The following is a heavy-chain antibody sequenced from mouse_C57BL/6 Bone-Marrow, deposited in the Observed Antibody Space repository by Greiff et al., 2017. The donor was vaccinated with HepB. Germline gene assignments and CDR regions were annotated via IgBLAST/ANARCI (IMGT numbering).Heavy chain of an antibody. CDR3: ARFYGNFFFDY. CDR1: GFTFSSYA. D-gene: IGHD2-1*01. CDR2: ISDGGSYT. Sequence: DVMLVESGGGLVKPGGSLKLSCAASGFTFSSYAMSWVRQTPEKRLEWVATISDGGSYTYYPDNVKGRFTISRDNAKNNLYLQMSHLKSADTAMYYCARFYGNFFFDYWGQGTTLTVSS. J-gene: IGHJ2*01. V-gene: IGHV5-4*03.